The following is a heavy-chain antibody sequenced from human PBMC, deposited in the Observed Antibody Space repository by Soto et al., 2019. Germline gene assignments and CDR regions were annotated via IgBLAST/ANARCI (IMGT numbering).Heavy chain of an antibody. V-gene: IGHV4-39*01. CDR1: GGEIRTSTFY. D-gene: IGHD3-22*01. J-gene: IGHJ3*02. CDR2: IYYSGST. CDR3: AGYRSGPLDI. Sequence: PSAALSATFNSTGGEIRTSTFYWGLIRQPPGKGLEWIGSIYYSGSTYYNPSLKSRVTISIDTSKNQFSLNLSSVTAADTAVYYCAGYRSGPLDIWGQGT.